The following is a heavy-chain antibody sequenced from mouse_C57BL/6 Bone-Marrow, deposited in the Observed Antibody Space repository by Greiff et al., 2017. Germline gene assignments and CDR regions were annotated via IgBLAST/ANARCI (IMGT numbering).Heavy chain of an antibody. CDR3: ARPGYDEAWFAY. V-gene: IGHV5-12*01. D-gene: IGHD2-2*01. CDR1: GFTFSDYY. J-gene: IGHJ3*01. Sequence: EVKLVESGGGLVQPGGSLKLSCAASGFTFSDYYMYWVRQTPEKRLEWVAYISNGGGSTYYPDTVKGRFTISRDNAKNTLYLQMGRLKSEDTAMYYCARPGYDEAWFAYWGQGTLVTVSA. CDR2: ISNGGGST.